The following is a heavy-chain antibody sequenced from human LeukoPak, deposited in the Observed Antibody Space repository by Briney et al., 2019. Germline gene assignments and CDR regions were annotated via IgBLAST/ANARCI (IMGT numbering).Heavy chain of an antibody. Sequence: GESLKISCNVSGYSFTSYWIGWVRQMPGKGLECMGIIYPGDSDTRYSPSFQGQVTISADKSISTAYLQWSSLKASDTAMYYCARHSYYYGSGSYYWFDYWGQGTLVTVSS. CDR2: IYPGDSDT. CDR3: ARHSYYYGSGSYYWFDY. D-gene: IGHD3-10*01. J-gene: IGHJ4*02. V-gene: IGHV5-51*01. CDR1: GYSFTSYW.